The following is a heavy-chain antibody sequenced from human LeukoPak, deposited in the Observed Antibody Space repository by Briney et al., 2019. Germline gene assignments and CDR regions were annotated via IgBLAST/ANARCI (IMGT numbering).Heavy chain of an antibody. D-gene: IGHD4-17*01. CDR1: GFTFSSHA. CDR2: ISYDGSNK. CDR3: AKVASTVTTAEYFQN. J-gene: IGHJ1*01. V-gene: IGHV3-30*14. Sequence: GGSLRLSCAASGFTFSSHAMHWVRQAPGKGLEWVAVISYDGSNKYYADSVKGRFTISRDNPMHSLYLQMNKLTPEDTALYFCAKVASTVTTAEYFQNWGQGTLVTVSS.